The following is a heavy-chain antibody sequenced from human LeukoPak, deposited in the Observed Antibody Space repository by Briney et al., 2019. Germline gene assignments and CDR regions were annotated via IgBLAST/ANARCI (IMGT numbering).Heavy chain of an antibody. J-gene: IGHJ2*01. Sequence: SETLSLTCTASGGSISSSSYYWGWIRQPPGKGLEWIGSIYYSGSTYYNPSLKSRVTISVDTSKNQFSLKLSSVTAADTAVYYCARGGSGWYARRSWYFDLGGRGTLVTVSS. D-gene: IGHD6-19*01. CDR2: IYYSGST. CDR3: ARGGSGWYARRSWYFDL. V-gene: IGHV4-39*07. CDR1: GGSISSSSYY.